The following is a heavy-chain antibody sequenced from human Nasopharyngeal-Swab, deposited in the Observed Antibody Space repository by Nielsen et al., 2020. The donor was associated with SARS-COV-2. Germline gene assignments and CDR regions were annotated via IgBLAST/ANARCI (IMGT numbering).Heavy chain of an antibody. Sequence: ASAKVSCNVSGYNLTELSMHWVRQAPGKGLEWVGGFDPEDGETIYAQKFQGRVTMTEDTSTDTAYMKLSSLTSEDTAVYYCTTVAGSYGRFDYWGQGTLVTVSS. D-gene: IGHD1-26*01. CDR3: TTVAGSYGRFDY. J-gene: IGHJ4*02. CDR2: FDPEDGET. V-gene: IGHV1-24*01. CDR1: GYNLTELS.